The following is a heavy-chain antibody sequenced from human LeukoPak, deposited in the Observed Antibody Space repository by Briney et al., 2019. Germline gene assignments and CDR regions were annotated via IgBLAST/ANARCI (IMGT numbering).Heavy chain of an antibody. D-gene: IGHD4-17*01. J-gene: IGHJ4*02. Sequence: SETLSLTCAVYGGSFSGYYWSWIRQPPGKGLEWIGEINHSGSTNYNPSLKSRVTISVDTSKNQFSLKLSSVTAADTAVYYCARGGWAYGDYFFDYWGQGTLVTVSS. CDR2: INHSGST. V-gene: IGHV4-34*01. CDR3: ARGGWAYGDYFFDY. CDR1: GGSFSGYY.